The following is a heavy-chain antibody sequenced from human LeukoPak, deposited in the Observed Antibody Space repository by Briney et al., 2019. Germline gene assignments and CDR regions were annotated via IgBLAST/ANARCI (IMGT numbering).Heavy chain of an antibody. J-gene: IGHJ5*02. CDR1: GFTVSSNY. D-gene: IGHD3-9*01. V-gene: IGHV3-53*01. CDR2: IYSGGST. Sequence: PGGSLRLSCAASGFTVSSNYMSWVRQAPGKGLEWVSVIYSGGSTYYADSVKGRFTISRDNSKNTLYLQMNSLRAEDTAVYYCARAYFDYDILTGYYYNWFDPWGQGTLVTVSS. CDR3: ARAYFDYDILTGYYYNWFDP.